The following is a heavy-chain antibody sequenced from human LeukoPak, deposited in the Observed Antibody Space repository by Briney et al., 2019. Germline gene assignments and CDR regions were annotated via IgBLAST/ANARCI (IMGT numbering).Heavy chain of an antibody. D-gene: IGHD2-15*01. V-gene: IGHV1-69*04. CDR3: ARPGRGYCSGGSCYSGYYYYGMDV. CDR2: IIPILGIA. Sequence: RASVKVSCKASGGTFSSYAISWVRQAPRQGLEWMGRIIPILGIANYAQKFQGRVTITADKSTSTAYMELSSLRSEDTAVYYCARPGRGYCSGGSCYSGYYYYGMDVWGQGTTVTVSS. CDR1: GGTFSSYA. J-gene: IGHJ6*02.